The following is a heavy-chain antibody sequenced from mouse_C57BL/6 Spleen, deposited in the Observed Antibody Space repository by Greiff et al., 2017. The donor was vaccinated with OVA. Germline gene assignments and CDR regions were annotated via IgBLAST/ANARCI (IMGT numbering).Heavy chain of an antibody. J-gene: IGHJ3*01. Sequence: QVQLQQPGAELVRPWSSVKLSCKASGYTFTSYWMDWVKQRPGQGLEWIGNIYPSDSETHYNQKFKDKATLTVDKSSSTAYMQLSSLTSEDSAVYYCARGTGSGFAYWGQGTLVTVSA. V-gene: IGHV1-61*01. CDR2: IYPSDSET. D-gene: IGHD4-1*01. CDR3: ARGTGSGFAY. CDR1: GYTFTSYW.